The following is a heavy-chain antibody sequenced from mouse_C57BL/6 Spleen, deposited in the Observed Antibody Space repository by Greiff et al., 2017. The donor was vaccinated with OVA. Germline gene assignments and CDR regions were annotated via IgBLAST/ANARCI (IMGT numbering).Heavy chain of an antibody. J-gene: IGHJ4*01. CDR2: IDPSDSYT. D-gene: IGHD1-1*01. CDR1: GYTFTSYW. V-gene: IGHV1-69*01. Sequence: VQLQESGAELVMPGASVKLSCKASGYTFTSYWMHWVKQRPGQGLEWIGEIDPSDSYTNYNQKFKGKSTLTVDKSSSTAYMQLSSLTSEDSAVYYCARGRTTGDMDYWGQGTSVTVSS. CDR3: ARGRTTGDMDY.